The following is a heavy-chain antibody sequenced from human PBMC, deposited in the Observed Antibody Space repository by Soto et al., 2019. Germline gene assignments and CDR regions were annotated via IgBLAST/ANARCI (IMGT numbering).Heavy chain of an antibody. CDR2: IWYDGSNK. CDR1: GFTFSSYG. V-gene: IGHV3-33*01. CDR3: ARDRIAVADFDAFDI. D-gene: IGHD6-19*01. Sequence: QVQLVESGGGVVQPGRSLRLSCAASGFTFSSYGMHWVRQAPGKGLEWVAVIWYDGSNKYYADSVKGRFTISRDNYKNTLYLQMNSLRAEDTAVYYCARDRIAVADFDAFDIWGQGTMVTVSS. J-gene: IGHJ3*02.